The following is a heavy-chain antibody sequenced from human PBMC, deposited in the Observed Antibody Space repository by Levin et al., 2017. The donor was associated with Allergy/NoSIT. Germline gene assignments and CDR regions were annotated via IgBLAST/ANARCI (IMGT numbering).Heavy chain of an antibody. CDR3: ARAGIKCRGGSCDDLPLAY. Sequence: SETLSLTCTVSGGPISDYYWSWIRQPPGKGLECIGFISYTGTSNYNPSLKSRVSISVDTSKNQFSLRLRSVTTADTAVYYCARAGIKCRGGSCDDLPLAYWGQGTLVSVSS. V-gene: IGHV4-59*13. J-gene: IGHJ4*02. CDR2: ISYTGTS. CDR1: GGPISDYY. D-gene: IGHD2-15*01.